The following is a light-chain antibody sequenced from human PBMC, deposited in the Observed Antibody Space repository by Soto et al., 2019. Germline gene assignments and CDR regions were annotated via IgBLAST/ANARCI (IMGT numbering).Light chain of an antibody. CDR2: GAS. CDR3: QQDGGAPPLT. CDR1: QSVSSSY. Sequence: EIVLTQSPGTLSLSPGERATLSCRASQSVSSSYLAWYQQKPGQSPRLLIYGASSRATVIPDRCSGSGSGTAFSLTISRLEPEDFVVYYCQQDGGAPPLTFGGGTKVEIK. V-gene: IGKV3-20*01. J-gene: IGKJ4*01.